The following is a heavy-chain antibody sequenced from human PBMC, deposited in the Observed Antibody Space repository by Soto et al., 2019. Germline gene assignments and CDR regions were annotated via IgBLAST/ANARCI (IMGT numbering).Heavy chain of an antibody. CDR2: IDPGDSDT. J-gene: IGHJ4*02. D-gene: IGHD2-8*01. V-gene: IGHV5-51*01. CDR1: GYSFTSYW. CDR3: ARLNGVAFHY. Sequence: PGESLKISCKGSGYSFTSYWIAWVRQMPGKGLEWVGIIDPGDSDTRYSPSFQGQVTISVDKSISTAYLQWSSLKASDTAMYFCARLNGVAFHYWGQGTLVTVYS.